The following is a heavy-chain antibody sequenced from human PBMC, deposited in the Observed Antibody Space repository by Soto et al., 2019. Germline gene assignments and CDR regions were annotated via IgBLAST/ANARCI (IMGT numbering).Heavy chain of an antibody. CDR2: ISASGGRT. D-gene: IGHD1-26*01. Sequence: EVQLLESGGGLLQLGGSLRLSCQASGFIFSAYAMSWVRQAPGKGLEWVSGISASGGRTYYADSVKGRFTISRDNSKSTMYLQMSSLRVEDTAVYKCAKDWDLLRAFDLWGQGTMVTVSS. CDR3: AKDWDLLRAFDL. V-gene: IGHV3-23*01. CDR1: GFIFSAYA. J-gene: IGHJ3*01.